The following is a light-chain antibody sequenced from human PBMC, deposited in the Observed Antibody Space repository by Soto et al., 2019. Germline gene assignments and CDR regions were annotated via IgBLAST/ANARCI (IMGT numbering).Light chain of an antibody. CDR2: DAS. V-gene: IGKV1-5*01. CDR1: QSISSW. Sequence: DNPLTQSPSTLSASVAEKRTIXVQASQSISSWLAWYQQKPGKAPKLLIHDASSLEYGVPSRFSGSGSGTEFTLTISSLQPDDFATYFCQHYNSYSEAFGQGTKVDIK. CDR3: QHYNSYSEA. J-gene: IGKJ1*01.